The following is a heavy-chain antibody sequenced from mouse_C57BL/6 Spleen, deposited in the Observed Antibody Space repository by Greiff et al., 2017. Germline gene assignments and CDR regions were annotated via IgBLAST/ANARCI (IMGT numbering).Heavy chain of an antibody. J-gene: IGHJ2*01. Sequence: QVQLQPPGAELVKPGASVKLSCKASGYTFTSYWMHWVKQRPGQGLEWIGMIHPNSGSTNYNEKFKSKATLTVDKASSTAYMQLSSLTSEDSAVYYCERPPCYGSPTGDYWGQGTTLTVSS. D-gene: IGHD1-1*01. CDR3: ERPPCYGSPTGDY. V-gene: IGHV1-64*01. CDR1: GYTFTSYW. CDR2: IHPNSGST.